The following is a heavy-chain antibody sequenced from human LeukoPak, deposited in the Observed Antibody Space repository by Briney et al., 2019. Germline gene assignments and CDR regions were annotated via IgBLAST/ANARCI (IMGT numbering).Heavy chain of an antibody. CDR2: VYYTGST. CDR3: ARLLFEASATYGPHYGMDV. J-gene: IGHJ6*02. V-gene: IGHV4-59*08. CDR1: GGSTSSYF. Sequence: SETLSLTCTLSGGSTSSYFWSWIRQPPRKGLEWIGYVYYTGSTNYSPSLKTRVTISIDTSENQFPLRLMSVNAADTAIYYCARLLFEASATYGPHYGMDVGGRGTIVSVS. D-gene: IGHD3-10*01.